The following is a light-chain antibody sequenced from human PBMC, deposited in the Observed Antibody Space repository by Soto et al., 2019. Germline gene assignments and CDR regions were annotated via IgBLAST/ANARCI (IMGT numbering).Light chain of an antibody. CDR1: QSLVHRDGNTY. CDR2: KVS. Sequence: DVVVTQSPLSLPVTLGQAASISCRSSQSLVHRDGNTYLSWFRQRPGQSPRRLIYKVSNREAGVPDRFSGSGSGTEFTLKISRVEAEDVCLYYCMQGSHWPPITFGQGTRLEIK. J-gene: IGKJ5*01. V-gene: IGKV2-30*02. CDR3: MQGSHWPPIT.